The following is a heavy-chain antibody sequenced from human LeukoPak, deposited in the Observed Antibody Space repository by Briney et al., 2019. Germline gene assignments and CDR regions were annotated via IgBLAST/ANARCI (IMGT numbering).Heavy chain of an antibody. CDR2: ISSSGSTI. CDR3: ARDSGGSSGYFTV. CDR1: GFTFSSYE. D-gene: IGHD3-22*01. V-gene: IGHV3-48*03. Sequence: GGSLRLSCAASGFTFSSYEMNWVRQAPGKGLEWVSYISSSGSTIYYADSVKGRFTISRDNAKNSLYLQMNSLRAEDTAVYYCARDSGGSSGYFTVWGQGTLVTVSS. J-gene: IGHJ4*02.